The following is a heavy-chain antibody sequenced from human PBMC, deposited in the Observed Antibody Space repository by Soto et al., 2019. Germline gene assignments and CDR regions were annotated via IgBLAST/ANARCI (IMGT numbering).Heavy chain of an antibody. CDR3: AREWNPLNWFDP. V-gene: IGHV3-9*01. CDR2: ISWEGGRI. CDR1: GFNFADYA. D-gene: IGHD1-1*01. Sequence: HPGGSLRLSCATSGFNFADYAMHWVRQVPGKGLEWISGISWEGGRIGYADSVKGRFTISRDNAKNSLYLQMNSLRDEDTAVYYCAREWNPLNWFDPWGQGTLVTVSS. J-gene: IGHJ5*02.